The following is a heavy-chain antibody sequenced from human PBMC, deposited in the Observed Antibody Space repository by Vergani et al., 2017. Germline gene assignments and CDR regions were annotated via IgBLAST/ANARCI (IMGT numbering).Heavy chain of an antibody. CDR3: ARRSRRQQLVRFDY. CDR1: GGSVSSGSYY. V-gene: IGHV4-61*01. Sequence: QVQLQESGPGLVKPSETLSLTCTVSGGSVSSGSYYWSWIRQPPGKGLEWIGYIYYSGSTNYNPSLKSRVTISVDTSKNQFSLKRSSVTAADTAVYYCARRSRRQQLVRFDYWGQGTLVTVSS. D-gene: IGHD6-13*01. CDR2: IYYSGST. J-gene: IGHJ4*02.